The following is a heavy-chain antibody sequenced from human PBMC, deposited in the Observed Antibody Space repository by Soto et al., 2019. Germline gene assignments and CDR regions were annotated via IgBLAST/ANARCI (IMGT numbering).Heavy chain of an antibody. CDR2: IYYSGST. CDR1: GGSISSYY. CDR3: ASHAGYCSSTSCYGFDY. V-gene: IGHV4-59*08. Sequence: LHLTCTVSGGSISSYYWSWIRQPPGKGLEWIGYIYYSGSTNYNPSLKSRVTISVDTSKNQFSLKLSSVTAADTAVYYCASHAGYCSSTSCYGFDYWGQGTLVTVSS. D-gene: IGHD2-2*01. J-gene: IGHJ4*02.